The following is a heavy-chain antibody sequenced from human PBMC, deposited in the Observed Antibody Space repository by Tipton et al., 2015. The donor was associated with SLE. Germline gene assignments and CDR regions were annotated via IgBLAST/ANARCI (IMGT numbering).Heavy chain of an antibody. CDR1: GDSISSFSYY. D-gene: IGHD2-15*01. Sequence: TPSLTCTVSGDSISSFSYYWSWIRQPAGKGLEWIGHFYTSGSTHYNPSLKSRVTMSLDTSKNQFSLKLSSVTAADTAVYYCARGVDIATDYFDYWGQGTLLTVSS. CDR2: FYTSGST. V-gene: IGHV4-61*09. CDR3: ARGVDIATDYFDY. J-gene: IGHJ4*02.